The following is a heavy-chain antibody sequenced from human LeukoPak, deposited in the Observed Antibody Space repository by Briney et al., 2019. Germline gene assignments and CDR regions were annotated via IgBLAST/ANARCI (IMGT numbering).Heavy chain of an antibody. CDR3: ARQDYYDSSGYEYYFDY. CDR1: GGSISSSSYY. D-gene: IGHD3-22*01. CDR2: IYYSGST. Sequence: SQTLSLTCTVSGGSISSSSYYWGWIRQPPGKGLEWIGSIYYSGSTYYNPSLKSRVTISVDTSKNQFSLKLSSVTAADTAVYYCARQDYYDSSGYEYYFDYWGQGTLVTVSS. V-gene: IGHV4-39*01. J-gene: IGHJ4*02.